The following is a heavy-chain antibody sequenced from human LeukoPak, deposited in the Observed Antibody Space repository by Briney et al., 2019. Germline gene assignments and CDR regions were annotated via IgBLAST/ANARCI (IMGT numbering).Heavy chain of an antibody. CDR3: ARVFRHSSSWYSAGDAFDI. Sequence: ASVKVSCKASGYTFTSYDINWVRQAPGQGLEWMGWISAYNGNTNYAQKLQGRVTMTTDTSTSTAYMELRSLRSDDTAVYYCARVFRHSSSWYSAGDAFDIWGQGTMVTVAS. J-gene: IGHJ3*02. V-gene: IGHV1-18*01. D-gene: IGHD6-13*01. CDR1: GYTFTSYD. CDR2: ISAYNGNT.